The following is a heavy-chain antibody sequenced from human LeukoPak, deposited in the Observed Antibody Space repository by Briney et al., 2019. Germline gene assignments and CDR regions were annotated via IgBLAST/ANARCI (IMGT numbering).Heavy chain of an antibody. Sequence: GRSLRLSCAASGFTFSNYNMHWVRQAPGEGLEWVAVIWFDGSYKYYTDSVKGRFTISRDNSKNTLYLRMNSLRAEDTAVYYCARALLVTATNYNWFDPWGQGTLVTVSS. CDR2: IWFDGSYK. CDR3: ARALLVTATNYNWFDP. D-gene: IGHD2-21*02. CDR1: GFTFSNYN. J-gene: IGHJ5*02. V-gene: IGHV3-33*01.